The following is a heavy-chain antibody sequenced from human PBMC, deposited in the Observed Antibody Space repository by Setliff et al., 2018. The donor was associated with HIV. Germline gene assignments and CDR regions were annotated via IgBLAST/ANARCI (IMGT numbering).Heavy chain of an antibody. CDR2: INNNDTTM. D-gene: IGHD3-22*01. V-gene: IGHV3-48*03. CDR3: VREIGLSMIPFSRSYYYMDV. CDR1: GFSFSDYE. J-gene: IGHJ6*03. Sequence: PGESLKISCEASGFSFSDYEMNWVRQAPGRGLEWISYINNNDTTMYYADSVKGRFTISRDNAQNSLFLQMHSLSAEDTGVYYCVREIGLSMIPFSRSYYYMDVWGKGATVTVSS.